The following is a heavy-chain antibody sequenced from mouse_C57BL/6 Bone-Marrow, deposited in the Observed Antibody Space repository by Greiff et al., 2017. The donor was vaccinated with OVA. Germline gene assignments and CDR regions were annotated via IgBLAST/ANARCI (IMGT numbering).Heavy chain of an antibody. Sequence: QVQLQQSGAELVKPGASVKMSCKASGYTFTSYWITWVKQRPGQGLEWIGDIYPGSGSTNYNEKFKSKATLTVDTSSSTAYMQLSSLTSEDSAVYYCARRSTTVVDDYWGQGTTLTVSS. CDR1: GYTFTSYW. CDR3: ARRSTTVVDDY. D-gene: IGHD1-1*01. J-gene: IGHJ2*01. V-gene: IGHV1-55*01. CDR2: IYPGSGST.